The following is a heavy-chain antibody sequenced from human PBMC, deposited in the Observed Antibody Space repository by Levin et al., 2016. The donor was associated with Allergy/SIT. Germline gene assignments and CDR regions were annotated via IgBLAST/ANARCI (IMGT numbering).Heavy chain of an antibody. D-gene: IGHD3-10*01. CDR3: ARGVWSHTDY. J-gene: IGHJ4*02. CDR1: GFTFNIHW. Sequence: LSLTCGASGFTFNIHWMSWVRQAPGKGLEWVSGISVSGGSTYYADSVKGRFTISRDNAKNSLYLQMNSLRAEDTAVYYCARGVWSHTDYWGQGTLVTVSS. CDR2: ISVSGGST. V-gene: IGHV3-23*01.